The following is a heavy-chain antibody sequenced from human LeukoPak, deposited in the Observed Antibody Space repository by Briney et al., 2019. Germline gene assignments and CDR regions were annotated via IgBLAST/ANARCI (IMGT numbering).Heavy chain of an antibody. CDR3: ARGRDCSSTSCYPFDY. D-gene: IGHD2-2*01. CDR1: GGSISSGDYY. J-gene: IGHJ4*02. CDR2: IYYSGST. Sequence: PSETLSLTCTVSGGSISSGDYYWSWIRQPPGKGLEWIGYIYYSGSTYYNPSLKSRVTISVDTSKNQFSLKLSSVTAADTAVYYCARGRDCSSTSCYPFDYWGQGTLVTVSS. V-gene: IGHV4-30-4*01.